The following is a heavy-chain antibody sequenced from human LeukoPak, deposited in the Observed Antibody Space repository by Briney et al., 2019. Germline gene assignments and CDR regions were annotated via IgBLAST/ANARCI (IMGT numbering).Heavy chain of an antibody. D-gene: IGHD3-10*01. CDR2: TIPILGIA. J-gene: IGHJ4*02. CDR1: GYTFTSYG. V-gene: IGHV1-69*04. CDR3: ARDGGLRLVYFDY. Sequence: SMKVSCKASGYTFTSYGISWVRQAPGQGLEWMGRTIPILGIANYAQKFQGRVTITADKSTSTVYMELSSLRSEDTAVYYCARDGGLRLVYFDYWGQGTLVTVSS.